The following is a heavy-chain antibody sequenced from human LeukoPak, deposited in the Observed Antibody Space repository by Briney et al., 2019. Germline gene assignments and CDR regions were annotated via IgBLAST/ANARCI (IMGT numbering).Heavy chain of an antibody. J-gene: IGHJ6*02. CDR2: IIPIFGTA. D-gene: IGHD1/OR15-1a*01. CDR3: ARGGTGTLQAGYYGMDV. V-gene: IGHV1-69*01. Sequence: SVKVSCKASGGTFSSYAISWVRQASGQGLEWMGGIIPIFGTANYAQKFQGRVTITADESTSTAYMELSSLRSEDTAVYYCARGGTGTLQAGYYGMDVWGQGTTVTVSS. CDR1: GGTFSSYA.